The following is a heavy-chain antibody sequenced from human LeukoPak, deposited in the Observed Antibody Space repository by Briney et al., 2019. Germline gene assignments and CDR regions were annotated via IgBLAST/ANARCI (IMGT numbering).Heavy chain of an antibody. Sequence: ASVKDSCMASGYTFTDYYIHWVRQAPGQGLEWMGWINPNSGGTNYAQKFQGRVTMTRDTSISTAYMELSRLRSDDTAVYYCARDRSGYSYGYEFDPWGQGTLVTVSS. CDR1: GYTFTDYY. CDR2: INPNSGGT. V-gene: IGHV1-2*02. J-gene: IGHJ5*02. CDR3: ARDRSGYSYGYEFDP. D-gene: IGHD5-18*01.